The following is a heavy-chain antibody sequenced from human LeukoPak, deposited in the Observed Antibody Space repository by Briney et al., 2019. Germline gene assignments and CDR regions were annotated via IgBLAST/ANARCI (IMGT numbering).Heavy chain of an antibody. CDR1: GYTFTGYY. Sequence: ASVKVSCKASGYTFTGYYMHWVRQAPGQGLEWMGWISAYNGNTNYAQKLQGRVTMTTDTSTSTAYMELRSLRSDDTAVYYCARDGRDYGDYDGDYWGQGTLVTVSS. V-gene: IGHV1-18*04. J-gene: IGHJ4*02. CDR3: ARDGRDYGDYDGDY. CDR2: ISAYNGNT. D-gene: IGHD4-17*01.